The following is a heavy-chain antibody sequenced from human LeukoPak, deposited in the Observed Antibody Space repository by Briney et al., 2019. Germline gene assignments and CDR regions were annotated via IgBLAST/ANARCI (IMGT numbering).Heavy chain of an antibody. CDR3: ARENAIQYYYDSSGYPISFDY. D-gene: IGHD3-22*01. V-gene: IGHV3-21*01. J-gene: IGHJ4*02. Sequence: PGGSLRLSCAASGFTFSSYSMNWVRQAPGKGLEWVSSISSSSSYIYYADSVKGRFTISRDNAKNSLYLQMNSLRAEDTAVYYCARENAIQYYYDSSGYPISFDYWGQGTLVTVSS. CDR2: ISSSSSYI. CDR1: GFTFSSYS.